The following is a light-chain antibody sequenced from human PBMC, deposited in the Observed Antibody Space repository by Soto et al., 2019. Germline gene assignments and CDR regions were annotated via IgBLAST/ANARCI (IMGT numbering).Light chain of an antibody. J-gene: IGLJ1*01. Sequence: QSVLTQPASVSGSPGQSITISCTGTSSDVGSYNLVSWYQQHPGKAPKLMIYEVSKRPSGVSNRFSGSKSGNTASLTISGLQAEDEANYYCCSYAGSSPSFYVSGPGTKVTVL. CDR2: EVS. V-gene: IGLV2-23*02. CDR3: CSYAGSSPSFYV. CDR1: SSDVGSYNL.